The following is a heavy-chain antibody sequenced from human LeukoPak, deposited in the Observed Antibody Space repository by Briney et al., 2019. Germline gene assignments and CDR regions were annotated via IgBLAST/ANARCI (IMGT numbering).Heavy chain of an antibody. D-gene: IGHD1-26*01. CDR1: GFTFRSYG. CDR2: IRYDGNNK. Sequence: GGSLRLSCAASGFTFRSYGMHWVRQAPGKGLEWVAFIRYDGNNKYYADSVKGRFTISRDNAKNTLYLKMNSLKSEDSAAYYCARGPAANSGNYYARDYWGQGTLVTVSS. V-gene: IGHV3-30*02. CDR3: ARGPAANSGNYYARDY. J-gene: IGHJ4*02.